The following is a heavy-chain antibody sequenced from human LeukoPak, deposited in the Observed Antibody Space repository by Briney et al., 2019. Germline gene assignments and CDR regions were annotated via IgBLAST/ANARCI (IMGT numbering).Heavy chain of an antibody. V-gene: IGHV4-34*01. CDR3: ARGIAARKIGYYFDY. CDR2: INHSGST. J-gene: IGHJ4*02. CDR1: GGSFSGCY. D-gene: IGHD6-6*01. Sequence: SETLSLTCAVYGGSFSGCYWSWIRQPPAKGLEWIGEINHSGSTNYNQSLKSRVTISVDTSKNQFSLKMSSVTAADTAVYYCARGIAARKIGYYFDYWGQGTLVTVSS.